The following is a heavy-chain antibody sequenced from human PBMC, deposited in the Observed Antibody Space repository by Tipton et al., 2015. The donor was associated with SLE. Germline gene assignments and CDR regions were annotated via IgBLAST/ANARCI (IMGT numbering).Heavy chain of an antibody. CDR3: AREGVGADDAFDI. CDR1: GGSISSYY. CDR2: IYYSGST. Sequence: TLSLTCTVSGGSISSYYWSWIRQPPGKGLEWIGYIYYSGSTNYNPSLKSRVTISVDTSKNQFSPKLSSATAADTAVYYCAREGVGADDAFDIWGQGTMVTVSS. D-gene: IGHD1-26*01. J-gene: IGHJ3*02. V-gene: IGHV4-59*01.